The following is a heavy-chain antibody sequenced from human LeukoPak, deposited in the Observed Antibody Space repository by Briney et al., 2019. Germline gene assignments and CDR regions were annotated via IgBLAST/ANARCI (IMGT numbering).Heavy chain of an antibody. D-gene: IGHD4-17*01. Sequence: PGGSLRLSCAASGLTFSSYSMNCVRQAPGKGLEWVSSISSSSSYIYYEDSVKGRFTISRDNAKNSLYLQMNSLRAEDTAVYYCARGITVTTFEDYWGQGTLVTVSS. CDR2: ISSSSSYI. V-gene: IGHV3-21*01. CDR1: GLTFSSYS. CDR3: ARGITVTTFEDY. J-gene: IGHJ4*02.